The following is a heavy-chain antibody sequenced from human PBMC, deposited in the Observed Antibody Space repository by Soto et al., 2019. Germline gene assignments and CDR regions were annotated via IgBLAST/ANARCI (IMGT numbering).Heavy chain of an antibody. Sequence: QVQLVQSGAEVKKPGSSVKVSCKASGGTFSSYAISWVRQAPGQGLEWMGGIIPIFGTANYAQKFQGRVTITADESTSTAYMELSSLRSEDKAVYYCAREVYYYDSSGYEWFDPWGQGTLVTVSS. CDR1: GGTFSSYA. CDR3: AREVYYYDSSGYEWFDP. CDR2: IIPIFGTA. D-gene: IGHD3-22*01. J-gene: IGHJ5*02. V-gene: IGHV1-69*01.